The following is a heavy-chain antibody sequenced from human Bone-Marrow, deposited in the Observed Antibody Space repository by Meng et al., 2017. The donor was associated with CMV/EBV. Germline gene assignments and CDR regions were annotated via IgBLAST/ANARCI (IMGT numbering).Heavy chain of an antibody. CDR1: GFIFSSYS. CDR2: VSYDGGFK. Sequence: GESLKISCAASGFIFSSYSIHWVRQAPGKGLEWVAAVSYDGGFKKYADSVEGRFTISRDNSKNTLYLQMNSLRGDDMAVYYCAKDGNGFNLGYWGQGTLVNGSS. J-gene: IGHJ4*02. D-gene: IGHD2-15*01. V-gene: IGHV3-30*04. CDR3: AKDGNGFNLGY.